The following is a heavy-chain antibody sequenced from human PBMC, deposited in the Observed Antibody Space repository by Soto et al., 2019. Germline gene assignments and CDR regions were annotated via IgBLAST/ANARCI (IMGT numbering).Heavy chain of an antibody. Sequence: PGGSLRLSCAVSGFTFSNYAMTWVRQAPGKGLEWVSLMSGNGGRIVYADSVKGRFTISRDDAKNSLYLQMNSLRAEDTAVYYCAADFWRGSTKYYYYGMDVWGQGTTVTVSS. CDR2: MSGNGGRI. V-gene: IGHV3-23*01. J-gene: IGHJ6*02. CDR1: GFTFSNYA. CDR3: AADFWRGSTKYYYYGMDV. D-gene: IGHD3-3*01.